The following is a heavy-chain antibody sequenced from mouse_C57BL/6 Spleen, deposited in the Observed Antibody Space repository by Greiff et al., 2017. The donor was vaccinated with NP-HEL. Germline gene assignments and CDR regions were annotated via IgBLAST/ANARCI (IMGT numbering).Heavy chain of an antibody. D-gene: IGHD1-1*01. J-gene: IGHJ2*01. Sequence: EVQVVESGEGLVKPGGSLKLSCAASGFTFSSYAMSWVRQTPEKRLEWVAYISSGGDYIYYADTVKGRFTISRDNARNNLYLQMSSLKSEDTAMYYCTRAYGSSLYYFDYWGQGTTLTVSS. CDR3: TRAYGSSLYYFDY. CDR2: ISSGGDYI. CDR1: GFTFSSYA. V-gene: IGHV5-9-1*02.